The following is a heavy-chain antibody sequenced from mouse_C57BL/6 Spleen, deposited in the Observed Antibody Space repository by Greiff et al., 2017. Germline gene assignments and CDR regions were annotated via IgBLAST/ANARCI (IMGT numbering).Heavy chain of an antibody. CDR1: GYTFTDYE. Sequence: VKLQESGAELVRPGASVTLSCKASGYTFTDYEMHWVKQTPVHGLEWIGAIDPETGGTAYNQKFKGKAILTADKSSSTAYMELRSLTSEDSAVYYCTREGDYYGSSWDFDYWGQGTTLTVSS. J-gene: IGHJ2*01. CDR3: TREGDYYGSSWDFDY. CDR2: IDPETGGT. D-gene: IGHD1-1*01. V-gene: IGHV1-15*01.